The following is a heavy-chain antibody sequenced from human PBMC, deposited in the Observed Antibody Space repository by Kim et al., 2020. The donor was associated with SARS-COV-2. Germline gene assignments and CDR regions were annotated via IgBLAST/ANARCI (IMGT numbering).Heavy chain of an antibody. V-gene: IGHV3-33*01. D-gene: IGHD5-12*01. Sequence: KSNADSVKSRFTISRDNSKNTLYLQMNSLRAEDTAVYYCARDTTGGFADVWGQGTTVTVSS. J-gene: IGHJ6*02. CDR3: ARDTTGGFADV. CDR2: K.